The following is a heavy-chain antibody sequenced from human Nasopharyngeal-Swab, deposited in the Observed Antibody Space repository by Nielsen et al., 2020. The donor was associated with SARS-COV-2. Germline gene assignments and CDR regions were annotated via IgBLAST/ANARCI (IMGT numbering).Heavy chain of an antibody. Sequence: GGSLRLSCAASGFTFSSYAMSWVRKAPGKGLEWVSAISGSGGSTYYADSVKGRFTISRDNSKNTLYLQMNSLRAEDTAVYYCAKHGLLWFGELSRWFDPWGQGTLVTVSS. CDR1: GFTFSSYA. D-gene: IGHD3-10*01. J-gene: IGHJ5*02. CDR2: ISGSGGST. V-gene: IGHV3-23*01. CDR3: AKHGLLWFGELSRWFDP.